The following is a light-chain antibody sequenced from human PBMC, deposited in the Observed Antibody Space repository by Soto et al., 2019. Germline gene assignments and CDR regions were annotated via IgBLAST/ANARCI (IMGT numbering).Light chain of an antibody. J-gene: IGKJ1*01. CDR1: QSISSW. V-gene: IGKV1-5*01. Sequence: GDRVPITCRASQSISSWLAWYQQKPGKAPKLLIFNAATLESGVPSRFFGSGSGTEFTLTISSLQPDDFGTYYCQQYSDFSTFGQGTKVEIK. CDR3: QQYSDFST. CDR2: NAA.